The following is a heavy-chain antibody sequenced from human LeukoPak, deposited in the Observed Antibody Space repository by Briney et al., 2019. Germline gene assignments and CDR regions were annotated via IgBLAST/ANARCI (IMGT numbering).Heavy chain of an antibody. J-gene: IGHJ4*02. D-gene: IGHD1-26*01. CDR2: FYYSGST. CDR3: ARHSYSGSDY. Sequence: SETLSLTCSVSGGSISSSSYYWGWIRQPPGKGLEWIGSFYYSGSTYYNPSLKSRVTISVDTSKNQFSLKLTSVTAADTAVYYCARHSYSGSDYWGQGTLVTVSS. V-gene: IGHV4-39*01. CDR1: GGSISSSSYY.